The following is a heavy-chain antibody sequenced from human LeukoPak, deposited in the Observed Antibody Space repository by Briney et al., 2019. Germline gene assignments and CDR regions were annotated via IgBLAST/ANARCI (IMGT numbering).Heavy chain of an antibody. J-gene: IGHJ4*02. CDR2: IKSKTDGGTT. Sequence: GGSLRLSCAASGFTFSNAWVSWVRQAPGKGLEWVGRIKSKTDGGTTDSAAPVKGRFTISRDDSKNTLYLQMHSLKTEDTAVYYCTTGVRGYCSGGSCYWGQGTLVTVSS. V-gene: IGHV3-15*01. CDR1: GFTFSNAW. D-gene: IGHD2-15*01. CDR3: TTGVRGYCSGGSCY.